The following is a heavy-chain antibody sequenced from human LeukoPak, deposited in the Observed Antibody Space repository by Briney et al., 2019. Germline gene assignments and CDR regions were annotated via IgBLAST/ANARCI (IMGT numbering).Heavy chain of an antibody. CDR1: GGSINSYY. CDR2: IYYSGST. J-gene: IGHJ5*02. D-gene: IGHD2-2*01. Sequence: SETLSLTCTVSGGSINSYYWTWIRQPPGKALEWIGYIYYSGSTYYNPSLKSRVTISLDTSKNQFSLKLSSVTAADTAVYYCARDATLFSTLNGFDPGGQGTPVTVSS. CDR3: ARDATLFSTLNGFDP. V-gene: IGHV4-59*01.